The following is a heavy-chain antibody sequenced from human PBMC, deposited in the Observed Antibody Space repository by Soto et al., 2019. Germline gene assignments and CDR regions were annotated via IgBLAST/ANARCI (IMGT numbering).Heavy chain of an antibody. D-gene: IGHD3-9*01. CDR1: GFTFSSYS. J-gene: IGHJ3*02. V-gene: IGHV3-21*01. CDR2: ISSSSSYI. CDR3: ARGRHSDILAGYSPDHGI. Sequence: EVQLVESGGGLVKPGGSLRLSCAASGFTFSSYSMNWVRQAPGKGLEWVSSISSSSSYIYYADSVKGRFTISSDNAKHSRYLHMNSLRDEDTAVYYCARGRHSDILAGYSPDHGIWGQGTMVTVSS.